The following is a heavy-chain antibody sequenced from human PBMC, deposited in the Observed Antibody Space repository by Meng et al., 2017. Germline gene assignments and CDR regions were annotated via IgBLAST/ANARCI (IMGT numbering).Heavy chain of an antibody. CDR3: ARDRQYGGSYHDLVN. J-gene: IGHJ4*02. CDR1: GYTFTGYY. D-gene: IGHD1-26*01. CDR2: INPNSGGT. Sequence: ASVKVSCKASGYTFTGYYMHWVRQAPGQGLEWMGWINPNSGGTNYAQKFQGRVTMTRDTSISTAYMELSRLRSDDTAVYYCARDRQYGGSYHDLVNWGQGTLVTVSS. V-gene: IGHV1-2*02.